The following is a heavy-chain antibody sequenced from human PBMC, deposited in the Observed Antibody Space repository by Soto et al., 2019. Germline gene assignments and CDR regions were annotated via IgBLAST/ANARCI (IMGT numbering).Heavy chain of an antibody. CDR1: GFTFSDFS. D-gene: IGHD5-12*01. CDR2: ISSSSAYI. CDR3: AREVVAVATIDY. V-gene: IGHV3-21*01. Sequence: EVQLVESGGGLVKPGGSLRLSWAASGFTFSDFSMNWVRQAPGKGLEWVSSISSSSAYIYYGDSVKGRFTISRDNAKNSLYLQMNSLRAEDTAVYYCAREVVAVATIDYWGQGTLVTVSS. J-gene: IGHJ4*02.